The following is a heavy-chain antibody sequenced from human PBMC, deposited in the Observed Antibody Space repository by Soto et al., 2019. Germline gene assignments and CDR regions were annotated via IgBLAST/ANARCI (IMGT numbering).Heavy chain of an antibody. Sequence: SETLSLTCTVSGGSISSGGYYWSWIRQHPGKGLEWIGYIYYSGSTYYNTSLKSRVNISVDTSKNQFSLKLSSVTAADTAVYYCAGGCSTSCYWQGYYYMDVWGKGTTVTVSS. CDR3: AGGCSTSCYWQGYYYMDV. D-gene: IGHD2-2*01. J-gene: IGHJ6*03. CDR2: IYYSGST. V-gene: IGHV4-31*03. CDR1: GGSISSGGYY.